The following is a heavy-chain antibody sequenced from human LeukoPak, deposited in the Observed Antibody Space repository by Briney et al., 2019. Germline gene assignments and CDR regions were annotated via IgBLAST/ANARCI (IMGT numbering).Heavy chain of an antibody. CDR1: GFTFSSYD. CDR3: AKDSRSEWLAHY. V-gene: IGHV3-13*01. D-gene: IGHD6-19*01. Sequence: PGGSLRLSCAASGFTFSSYDMHWVRQPTGKGLEWVSAIGTAGDTYYSHSVQGRFTISRENAKNSLYLHMNSLRAEDTAVYYCAKDSRSEWLAHYWGQGTLVTVSS. CDR2: IGTAGDT. J-gene: IGHJ4*02.